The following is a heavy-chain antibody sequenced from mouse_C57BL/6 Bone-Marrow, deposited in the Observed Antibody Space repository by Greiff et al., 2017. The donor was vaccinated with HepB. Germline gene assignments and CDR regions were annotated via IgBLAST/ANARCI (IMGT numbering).Heavy chain of an antibody. CDR3: ARVYYGSSYWYFDV. CDR1: GYSFTDYN. Sequence: EVQLQQSGPELVKPGASVKISCKASGYSFTDYNMNWVKQSNGKSLEWIGVINPNYGTTSYNQKFKDKATLTVDQSSSTAYMQLNSLTSEDSAVYYCARVYYGSSYWYFDVWGTGTTVTVSS. V-gene: IGHV1-39*01. J-gene: IGHJ1*03. D-gene: IGHD1-1*01. CDR2: INPNYGTT.